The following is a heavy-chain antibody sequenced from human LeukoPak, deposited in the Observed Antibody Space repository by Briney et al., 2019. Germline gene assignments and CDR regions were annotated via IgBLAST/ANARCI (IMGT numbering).Heavy chain of an antibody. CDR1: GFTFSSNG. J-gene: IGHJ4*02. V-gene: IGHV3-30*02. CDR3: ATHEGLGYCSGGSCYNLHY. Sequence: PGGSLRLSCAASGFTFSSNGMHWVRQAPGKGLEWVAFIRYDGSNKYYADSVKGRFTISRDNSKNTLYLQMNSLRAEDTAVYYCATHEGLGYCSGGSCYNLHYWGQGTLVTVSS. D-gene: IGHD2-15*01. CDR2: IRYDGSNK.